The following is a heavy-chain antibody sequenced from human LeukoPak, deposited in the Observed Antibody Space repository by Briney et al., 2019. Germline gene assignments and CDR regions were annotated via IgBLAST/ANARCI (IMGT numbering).Heavy chain of an antibody. CDR1: GIIFSSYA. V-gene: IGHV3-23*01. J-gene: IGHJ4*02. CDR2: INASGGRT. Sequence: GGSLRLSCAASGIIFSSYAMSWVRQAPGKGLEWVSSINASGGRTYYADSVKGRFTISRDNSKNTLYLQMNSLRAEDTAVYYCARRNYWGQGTLVTVSS. CDR3: ARRNY.